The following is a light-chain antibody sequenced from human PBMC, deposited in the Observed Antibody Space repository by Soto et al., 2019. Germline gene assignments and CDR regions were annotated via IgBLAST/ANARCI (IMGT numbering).Light chain of an antibody. CDR1: QSVSVY. J-gene: IGKJ1*01. CDR3: QQYGSSSWT. CDR2: GAS. Sequence: EIVLTQSPAILSLSPGERATLSCRASQSVSVYLDWYQQKPGQAPRLLIYGASSRATGIPDRFSGSGSGTDFTLTISRLEPEDFAVYYCQQYGSSSWTFGQGTKVDIK. V-gene: IGKV3-20*01.